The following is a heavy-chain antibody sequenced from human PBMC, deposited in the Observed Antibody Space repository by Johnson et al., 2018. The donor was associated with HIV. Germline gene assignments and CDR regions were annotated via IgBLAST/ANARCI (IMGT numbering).Heavy chain of an antibody. CDR2: ISSDGNIK. CDR1: EFTFSSYA. J-gene: IGHJ3*02. V-gene: IGHV3-30*04. D-gene: IGHD3-10*01. CDR3: ARDPIAFRNYYGSGSAFDI. Sequence: QVQLVESGGGVVQPGRSLRLSCAASEFTFSSYAFHWVRQAPGKGLAWVALISSDGNIKYYSDSVKGRVTISRDNSKNTLFLQMNSLRPEDTAVYHCARDPIAFRNYYGSGSAFDIWGQGTMVTVSS.